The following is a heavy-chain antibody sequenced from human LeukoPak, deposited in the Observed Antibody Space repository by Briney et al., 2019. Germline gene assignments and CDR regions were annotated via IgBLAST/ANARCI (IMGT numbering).Heavy chain of an antibody. D-gene: IGHD5-24*01. CDR1: GFTFSSYG. V-gene: IGHV3-23*01. CDR3: AKVISGRWLQSGFDY. J-gene: IGHJ4*02. Sequence: GGSLRLSCAASGFTFSSYGMSWVRQAPGKGLEWVSAISGSGGSTYYADSVKGRFTISRDNSKNTLYLQMNSLRAEDTAVYYCAKVISGRWLQSGFDYWGQGTLVTVSS. CDR2: ISGSGGST.